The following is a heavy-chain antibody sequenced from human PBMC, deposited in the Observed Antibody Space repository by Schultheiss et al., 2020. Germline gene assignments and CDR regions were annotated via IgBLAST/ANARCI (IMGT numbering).Heavy chain of an antibody. CDR2: ISGSGGTT. CDR1: GFTLSSHA. J-gene: IGHJ5*02. Sequence: GESLKISCAASGFTLSSHAMRWVRQASGKGLEWVSAISGSGGTTYYADSVKGRFTISRDNSKNSLYLQMNSLRAEDTAVYYCARDLNDYSNFVGWFDPWGQGTLVTVSS. V-gene: IGHV3-23*01. D-gene: IGHD4-11*01. CDR3: ARDLNDYSNFVGWFDP.